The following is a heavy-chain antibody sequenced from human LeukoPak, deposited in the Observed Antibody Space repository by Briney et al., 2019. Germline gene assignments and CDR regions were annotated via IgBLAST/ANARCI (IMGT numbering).Heavy chain of an antibody. J-gene: IGHJ4*02. CDR1: GYTFTSYY. Sequence: ASVKVSCKASGYTFTSYYMHWVRQAPGQGLEWMGIINPSGGSTSYAQKFQGRVTMTRDMSTSTVYMELSSLRSEDTAVYYCARVGRISGYYSPSDYWGQGTLVTVSS. CDR3: ARVGRISGYYSPSDY. CDR2: INPSGGST. D-gene: IGHD3-22*01. V-gene: IGHV1-46*01.